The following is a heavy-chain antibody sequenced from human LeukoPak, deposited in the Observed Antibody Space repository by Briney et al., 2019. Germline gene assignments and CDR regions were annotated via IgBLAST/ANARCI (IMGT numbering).Heavy chain of an antibody. D-gene: IGHD6-6*01. CDR1: GFTFSSYS. Sequence: GGSLRLSCAASGFTFSSYSMNWVRQAPGKGLEWVSSISSSSSYIYYADLVKGRFTISRDNAKNSLYLQMNSLRAEDTVVYYCARDRPYSSSSDNWGQGTLVTVSS. J-gene: IGHJ4*02. CDR3: ARDRPYSSSSDN. V-gene: IGHV3-21*01. CDR2: ISSSSSYI.